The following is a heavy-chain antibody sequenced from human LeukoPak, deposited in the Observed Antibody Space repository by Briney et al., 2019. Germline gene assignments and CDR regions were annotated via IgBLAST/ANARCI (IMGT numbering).Heavy chain of an antibody. V-gene: IGHV3-48*01. CDR2: ISSSSSTI. Sequence: PGGSLRLSCAASGFTFSDFWMHWVRQAPGKGLEWVSYISSSSSTIYYADSVKGRFTISRDNSKNTLYLQMNSLRAEDTAIYYCAREDDWNYEDYWGQGTLVTVSS. D-gene: IGHD1-7*01. J-gene: IGHJ4*02. CDR3: AREDDWNYEDY. CDR1: GFTFSDFW.